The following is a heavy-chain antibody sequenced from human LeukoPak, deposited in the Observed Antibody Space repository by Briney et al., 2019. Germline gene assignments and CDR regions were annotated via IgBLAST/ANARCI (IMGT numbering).Heavy chain of an antibody. J-gene: IGHJ4*02. CDR3: ARDHRVSGWSHFDY. D-gene: IGHD6-19*01. CDR1: GGTFSSYA. V-gene: IGHV1-69*06. CDR2: IIPIFGTA. Sequence: ASVKVSCKASGGTFSSYAISWVRQAPGQGLEWMGGIIPIFGTANYAQKFQGRVTITADKSTSTAYMELSSLRSEDTAVYYCARDHRVSGWSHFDYWGQGTLVTVSS.